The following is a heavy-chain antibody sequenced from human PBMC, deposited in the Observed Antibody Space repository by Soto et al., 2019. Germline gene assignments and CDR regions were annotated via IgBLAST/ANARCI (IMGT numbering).Heavy chain of an antibody. CDR2: ISSSSTYI. CDR3: ARDIWNDDPGFDY. V-gene: IGHV3-21*01. D-gene: IGHD1-1*01. J-gene: IGHJ4*02. Sequence: EVQLVESGGGLVKPGGSLRLSCAASGFTFSSYSMNWVRQAPGKGLEWVSSISSSSTYIYYADSVKGRFTISRDNAKNSLYPQMNSLRGEDTAVYYCARDIWNDDPGFDYWGQGTLVTVSS. CDR1: GFTFSSYS.